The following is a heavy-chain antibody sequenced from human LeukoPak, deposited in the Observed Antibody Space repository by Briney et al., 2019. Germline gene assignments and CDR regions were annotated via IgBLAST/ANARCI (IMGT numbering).Heavy chain of an antibody. V-gene: IGHV4-59*01. CDR1: GGAISSYY. CDR3: ARGWNYGDY. D-gene: IGHD3-3*01. Sequence: SETLSLTCTVPGGAISSYYWSWIRQPPGKGLEWIGYVSYTGDTSQNPSLRGRVTMSVDTSNNQVSLELSSVTAADTAVYYCARGWNYGDYWGQGTLVTVSS. CDR2: VSYTGDT. J-gene: IGHJ4*02.